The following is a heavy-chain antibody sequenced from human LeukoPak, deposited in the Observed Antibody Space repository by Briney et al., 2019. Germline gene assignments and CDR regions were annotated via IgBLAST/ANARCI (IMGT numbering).Heavy chain of an antibody. Sequence: SETLSLTCTVSGGSISSYYWSWIRQPPGKGLEWIGYIYYSGSTNYNPSLKSRVTIPVDTSKNQFSLKLSSVTAADTAVYYCARVVSGYFDYWGQGTLVTVSS. CDR3: ARVVSGYFDY. J-gene: IGHJ4*02. V-gene: IGHV4-59*01. CDR2: IYYSGST. CDR1: GGSISSYY. D-gene: IGHD5/OR15-5a*01.